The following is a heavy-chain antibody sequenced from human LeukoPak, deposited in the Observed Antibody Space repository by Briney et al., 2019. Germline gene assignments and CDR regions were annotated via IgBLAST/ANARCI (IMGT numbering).Heavy chain of an antibody. Sequence: ASVKVSCKASGYTFTGYYMHWVRQAPGQGLEWMGWINPNSGGTNYAQKFQGWVTMTRDTSISTAYMELSRLRSDGTAVYYCARGSSGRGDWFVPWGQGTLVTVSS. CDR2: INPNSGGT. J-gene: IGHJ5*02. CDR3: ARGSSGRGDWFVP. CDR1: GYTFTGYY. V-gene: IGHV1-2*04.